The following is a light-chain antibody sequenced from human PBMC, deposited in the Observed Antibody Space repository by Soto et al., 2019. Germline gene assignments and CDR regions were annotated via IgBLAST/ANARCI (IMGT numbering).Light chain of an antibody. CDR2: KAS. CDR3: QQYNSYS. J-gene: IGKJ1*01. CDR1: QSLSTW. Sequence: DSQLTRSPASLSASVGDRVIIICRASQSLSTWLAWYQQEPGKAPKLLIHKASSLQSGVPSRFSGSGSGTEFTLTIISLQPDDFASCYCQQYNSYSFGQGTKVDIK. V-gene: IGKV1-5*03.